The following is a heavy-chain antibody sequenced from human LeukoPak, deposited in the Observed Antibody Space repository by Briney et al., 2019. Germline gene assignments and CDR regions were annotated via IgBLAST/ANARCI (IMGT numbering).Heavy chain of an antibody. CDR3: AKTPVSVVAMGLFDY. Sequence: GGSLRLSCAASGFTFSSYAMSWVRQAPGKGLEGVSAISGSGGSTYYADSVKGRFTISRDNSKNTLYQQMNSLRAEDTAVYYCAKTPVSVVAMGLFDYWGQGTLVTVSS. D-gene: IGHD3-22*01. J-gene: IGHJ4*02. CDR1: GFTFSSYA. CDR2: ISGSGGST. V-gene: IGHV3-23*01.